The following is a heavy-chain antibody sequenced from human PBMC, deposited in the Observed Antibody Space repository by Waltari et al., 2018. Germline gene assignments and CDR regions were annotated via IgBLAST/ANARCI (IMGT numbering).Heavy chain of an antibody. Sequence: QVHLVQSGAEVKMPGASVKVSCKSSGYSFTGHYVHWVRQAPGQGLEWMGRMNPDSGATIYAQKFQDRVTMTRDTSNSTAYMELSSLRSEDTAVYYCARVDGGSGYDSSLGDFDYWGQGTLVTVSS. CDR1: GYSFTGHY. CDR2: MNPDSGAT. D-gene: IGHD5-12*01. J-gene: IGHJ4*02. V-gene: IGHV1-2*06. CDR3: ARVDGGSGYDSSLGDFDY.